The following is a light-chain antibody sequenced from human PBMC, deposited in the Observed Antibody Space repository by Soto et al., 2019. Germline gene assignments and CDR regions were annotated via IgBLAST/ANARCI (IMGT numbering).Light chain of an antibody. CDR3: QHYGSSPPFT. CDR2: GAS. Sequence: EIVLTQSPGTLSLSPGERATLDCRASLSVSNNYLAWYQQKPGQAPRLLIYGASIRATGIPDRFSGSGSGTDFTLTISRLEPEDFAVYYCQHYGSSPPFTFGPGTTVDIK. J-gene: IGKJ3*01. V-gene: IGKV3-20*01. CDR1: LSVSNNY.